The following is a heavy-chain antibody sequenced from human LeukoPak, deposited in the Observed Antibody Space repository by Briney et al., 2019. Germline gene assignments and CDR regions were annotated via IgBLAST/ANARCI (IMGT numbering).Heavy chain of an antibody. CDR2: ISANNGNT. J-gene: IGHJ4*02. V-gene: IGHV1-18*01. D-gene: IGHD3-10*01. CDR3: ARDGVLWFGELSSRGNDY. CDR1: GYTFTSYG. Sequence: ASVKVSCKASGYTFTSYGISWVRQAPGQGLEWMGWISANNGNTNYAQKLQGRVTMTTDTSTSTAYMELRSLRSDDTAVYYCARDGVLWFGELSSRGNDYWGQGTLVTVSS.